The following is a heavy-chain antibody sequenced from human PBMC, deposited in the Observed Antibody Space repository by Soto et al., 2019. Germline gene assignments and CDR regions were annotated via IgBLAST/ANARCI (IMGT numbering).Heavy chain of an antibody. Sequence: QVQLVQSGAEVKKPGASVKVSCKASGYTFSNYATHWVRQAPGQRLEWMGWINAGNGKTKYSQNFQGRVTITRDTSASTAYMGLSSLRSEDTAVYYCANHGDYYYYGMDVWGQGTTVTVSS. CDR2: INAGNGKT. J-gene: IGHJ6*02. CDR1: GYTFSNYA. D-gene: IGHD4-17*01. V-gene: IGHV1-3*01. CDR3: ANHGDYYYYGMDV.